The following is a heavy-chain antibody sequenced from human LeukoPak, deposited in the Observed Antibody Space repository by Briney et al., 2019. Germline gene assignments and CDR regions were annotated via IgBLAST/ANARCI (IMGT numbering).Heavy chain of an antibody. CDR3: ASGGYYDSSGIDY. Sequence: SETLSLTCAVYGGSFSGYYWSWIRQPPGKGLEWIGEINHSGSTNYNPSLKSRVTISVDTSKNQFSLKLSSVTAADTAVYYCASGGYYDSSGIDYWGQGTLVTVSS. V-gene: IGHV4-34*01. CDR2: INHSGST. D-gene: IGHD3-22*01. CDR1: GGSFSGYY. J-gene: IGHJ4*02.